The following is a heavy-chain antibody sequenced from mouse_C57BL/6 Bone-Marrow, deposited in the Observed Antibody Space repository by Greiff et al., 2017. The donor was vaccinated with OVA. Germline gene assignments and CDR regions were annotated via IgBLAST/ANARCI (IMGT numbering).Heavy chain of an antibody. V-gene: IGHV1-61*01. CDR3: ATYYGNYGGFYFDY. CDR1: GYTFTSYW. CDR2: IYPSDSAT. J-gene: IGHJ2*01. D-gene: IGHD2-10*01. Sequence: QVQLQQPGAELVKPGASVKMSCKASGYTFTSYWITWVKQRPGQGLELIGNIYPSDSATHYNQKFKDKATLTVDKSSSTAYMQLSSLTSEDSAVYYCATYYGNYGGFYFDYWGQGTTLTVSS.